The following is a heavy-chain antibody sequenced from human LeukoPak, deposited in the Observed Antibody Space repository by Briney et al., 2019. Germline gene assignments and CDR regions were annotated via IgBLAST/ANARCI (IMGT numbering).Heavy chain of an antibody. Sequence: GGSLRLSCAASGFTFSSHWMHWVRQAPGKGLVWVSRISVDGSNTRYADSVKGRFTISRDNAKKTLYLQMNSLRAEDMAVYYCARSRTGSNAFDVWGQGTMFTVSS. CDR1: GFTFSSHW. J-gene: IGHJ3*01. D-gene: IGHD2-15*01. CDR2: ISVDGSNT. V-gene: IGHV3-74*01. CDR3: ARSRTGSNAFDV.